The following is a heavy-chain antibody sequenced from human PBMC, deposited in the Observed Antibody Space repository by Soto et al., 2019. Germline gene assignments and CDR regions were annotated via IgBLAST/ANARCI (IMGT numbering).Heavy chain of an antibody. D-gene: IGHD2-21*01. CDR2: VYYSGAT. J-gene: IGHJ3*02. CDR3: ARGNDWKSSTFDI. V-gene: IGHV4-59*11. Sequence: QVQLQESGPGLVKPSETLSLTCTVAGGSLTDHYWNWFRQSPGRGLQWIGYVYYSGATSYNPSLMSRVTMTVDTSKNQFSLKLRSVTAADPAVYFCARGNDWKSSTFDIWGQGTMVSVSS. CDR1: GGSLTDHY.